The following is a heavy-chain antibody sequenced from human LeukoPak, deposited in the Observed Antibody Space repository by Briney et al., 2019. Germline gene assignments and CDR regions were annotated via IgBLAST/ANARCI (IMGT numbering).Heavy chain of an antibody. V-gene: IGHV4-39*01. D-gene: IGHD1-26*01. J-gene: IGHJ4*02. CDR3: ARLYSRDRYYFDY. CDR2: IYYSGST. Sequence: SSETLSLTCTVSGGSISSSSYYWGWIRQPPGKGLEWIGSIYYSGSTYYNPSLKSRVTISVDTSKNQSSLKLSSVTAADTAVYYCARLYSRDRYYFDYWGQGTLVTVSS. CDR1: GGSISSSSYY.